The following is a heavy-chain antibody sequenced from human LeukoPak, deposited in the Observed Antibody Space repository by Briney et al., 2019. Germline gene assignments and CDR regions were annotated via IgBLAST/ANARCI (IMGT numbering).Heavy chain of an antibody. CDR3: ARDKSITIFGVVSPGGY. Sequence: APVKVSCKASGYTFTSYAISWVRQAPGQGLEWMGWISAYNGNTNYAQKLQGRVTMTTDTSTSTSYMELRSLRSDDTAVYYCARDKSITIFGVVSPGGYWGQGTLVTVSS. J-gene: IGHJ4*02. V-gene: IGHV1-18*01. D-gene: IGHD3-3*01. CDR1: GYTFTSYA. CDR2: ISAYNGNT.